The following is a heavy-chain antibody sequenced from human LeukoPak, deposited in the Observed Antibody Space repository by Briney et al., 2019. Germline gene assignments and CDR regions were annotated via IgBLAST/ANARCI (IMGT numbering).Heavy chain of an antibody. CDR2: IKEDGSEK. J-gene: IGHJ4*02. V-gene: IGHV3-7*01. D-gene: IGHD3-3*01. CDR1: GFTFSHYW. Sequence: GGSLRLSCAASGFTFSHYWMSWLRQAPGKGLEWVANIKEDGSEKYYVDSVRGRFTISRDNAKNSLYLQMNSLRAEDTAVYYCAREIFWSGYYSNLHFDYWGQGTLVTVSS. CDR3: AREIFWSGYYSNLHFDY.